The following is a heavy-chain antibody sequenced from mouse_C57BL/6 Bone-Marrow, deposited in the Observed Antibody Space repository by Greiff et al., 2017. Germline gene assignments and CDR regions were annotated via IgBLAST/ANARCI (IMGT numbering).Heavy chain of an antibody. CDR3: TRIPYYYGSREVDY. J-gene: IGHJ2*01. Sequence: VQLQQSGAELVRPGASVTLSCKASGYTFTDYEMHWVKQTPVHGLEWIGAIDPETGGTAYNQKFKGKAILTADKSSSTAYMELRSLTSEDSAVYYCTRIPYYYGSREVDYWGQGTTLTVSS. V-gene: IGHV1-15*01. D-gene: IGHD1-1*01. CDR1: GYTFTDYE. CDR2: IDPETGGT.